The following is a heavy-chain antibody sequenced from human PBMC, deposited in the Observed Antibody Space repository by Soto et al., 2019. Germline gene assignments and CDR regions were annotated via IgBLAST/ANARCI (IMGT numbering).Heavy chain of an antibody. CDR1: DFTFRNYW. CDR2: IKPDGSAT. D-gene: IGHD3-16*01. J-gene: IGHJ4*02. Sequence: PVGSLRLSCATSDFTFRNYWMNWVRQAPGKGLEWVANIKPDGSATNYVDSVKGRFTISRDNVRNSVSLQMNSLRVEDTAVYFCFGGNGGPQWGQGTLVTVSS. V-gene: IGHV3-7*03. CDR3: FGGNGGPQ.